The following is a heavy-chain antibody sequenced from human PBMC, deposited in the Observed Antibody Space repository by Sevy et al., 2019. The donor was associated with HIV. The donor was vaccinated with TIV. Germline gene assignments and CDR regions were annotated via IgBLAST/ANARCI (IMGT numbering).Heavy chain of an antibody. D-gene: IGHD2-15*01. CDR3: ARGKYCAGGSCYVDYMDV. CDR2: ISAYNGNT. J-gene: IGHJ6*03. CDR1: GYTFTRYG. Sequence: ASVKVSCKASGYTFTRYGISWVRQAPGQGLEWMGWISAYNGNTHYAQKLQGRVTMTTDTSTSTVYMELRSLRSDDTAIYYCARGKYCAGGSCYVDYMDVWGKGTPVNVSS. V-gene: IGHV1-18*04.